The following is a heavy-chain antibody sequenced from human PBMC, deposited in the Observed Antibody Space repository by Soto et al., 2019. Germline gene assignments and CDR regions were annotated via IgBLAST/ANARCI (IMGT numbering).Heavy chain of an antibody. Sequence: QVQLVQSGAEVKKPGASVKVSCKASGYTFTTYALHWVRQAPGQRPEWMGWINPASGHTKYSKKFQDRVTITRDTSASTGYMELSSLRSEGTAVYYCGRSVVGATGEILYNAMDVLGQGTTVTVSS. J-gene: IGHJ6*02. CDR1: GYTFTTYA. CDR2: INPASGHT. CDR3: GRSVVGATGEILYNAMDV. D-gene: IGHD1-26*01. V-gene: IGHV1-3*01.